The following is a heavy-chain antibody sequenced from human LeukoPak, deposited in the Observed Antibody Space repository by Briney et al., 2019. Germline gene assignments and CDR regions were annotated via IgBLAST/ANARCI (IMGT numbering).Heavy chain of an antibody. D-gene: IGHD5-24*01. Sequence: SETLSLTCTVSGGSISIDYWSWIRQPPGKGLEWIGYIYYSGSTNYNPSLKSRVTISGDTSKNQFSLKLSSGTAADTAVYYCARGDGYNEGYFDYWGQGTLVTVSS. J-gene: IGHJ4*02. CDR2: IYYSGST. CDR1: GGSISIDY. V-gene: IGHV4-59*01. CDR3: ARGDGYNEGYFDY.